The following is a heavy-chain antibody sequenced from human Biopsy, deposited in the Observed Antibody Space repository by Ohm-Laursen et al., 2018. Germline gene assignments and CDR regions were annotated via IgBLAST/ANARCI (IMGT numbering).Heavy chain of an antibody. J-gene: IGHJ6*02. CDR2: ISGGGTI. Sequence: SLRLSCAASGFSFSDYHMRWIRRAPGRGLERVPYISGGGTIYYGDSMKGRVTISRDNAKNSLYLQMHSLRAEDTAVYYCARDTRWSPYSMDVWGQGTTVTVSS. D-gene: IGHD4-23*01. CDR3: ARDTRWSPYSMDV. CDR1: GFSFSDYH. V-gene: IGHV3-11*01.